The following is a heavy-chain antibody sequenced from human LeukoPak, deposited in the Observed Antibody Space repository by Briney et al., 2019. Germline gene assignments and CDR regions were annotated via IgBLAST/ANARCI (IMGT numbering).Heavy chain of an antibody. CDR3: AKSVGDYSFDY. J-gene: IGHJ4*02. Sequence: TGGSLRLSCTASGFTFSSYCMHWIRQAPGKGLEWVAVISYDGSNKYYPYPVKGRFTISRDNSKNTLYLQMNSLRAEGTAVYYCAKSVGDYSFDYWGQGTLVTVSS. D-gene: IGHD2-21*02. V-gene: IGHV3-30*18. CDR2: ISYDGSNK. CDR1: GFTFSSYC.